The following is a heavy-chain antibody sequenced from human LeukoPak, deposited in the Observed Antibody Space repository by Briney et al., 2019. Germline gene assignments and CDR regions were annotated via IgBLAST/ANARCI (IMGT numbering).Heavy chain of an antibody. CDR3: TRAARYSSNWCDP. D-gene: IGHD4-11*01. J-gene: IGHJ5*02. CDR1: GYSISSVYY. V-gene: IGHV4-38-2*02. CDR2: IYHSGST. Sequence: SETLSLACTVSGYSISSVYYGGCSRQPPGKGLEWSGSIYHSGSTYYNPSLKSRVTIAVDTSKNQFSLKLSSVSAADTALYYCTRAARYSSNWCDPGRQDPLVTVSS.